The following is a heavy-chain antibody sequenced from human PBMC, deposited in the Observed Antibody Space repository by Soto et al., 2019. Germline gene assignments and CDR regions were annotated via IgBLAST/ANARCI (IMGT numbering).Heavy chain of an antibody. CDR3: AKDLHYYRSGSYAALFGMDV. J-gene: IGHJ6*02. CDR1: GFTFSSYA. CDR2: ISGSGGST. D-gene: IGHD3-10*01. Sequence: PGGSLRLSCAASGFTFSSYAMSWVRQAPGKGLEWVSAISGSGGSTYYADSVKGRFTISRDNSKNTLYLQMNSLRAEDTAVYYCAKDLHYYRSGSYAALFGMDVWGQGTTVTVSS. V-gene: IGHV3-23*01.